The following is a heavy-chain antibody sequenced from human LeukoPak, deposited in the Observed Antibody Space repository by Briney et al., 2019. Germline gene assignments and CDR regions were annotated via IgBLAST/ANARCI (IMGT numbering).Heavy chain of an antibody. D-gene: IGHD3-22*01. CDR2: ITGSGETK. CDR1: GFTFSDFA. CDR3: AKESLVVIESYFDN. Sequence: GGSLRLSCVVCGFTFSDFAMIWVRRAPGKGLEWVSAITGSGETKYYADSVKGRFTMSRDNSKNTLYLQMNSLRDEDTAEYFCAKESLVVIESYFDNWGQGTLVTVSS. V-gene: IGHV3-23*01. J-gene: IGHJ4*02.